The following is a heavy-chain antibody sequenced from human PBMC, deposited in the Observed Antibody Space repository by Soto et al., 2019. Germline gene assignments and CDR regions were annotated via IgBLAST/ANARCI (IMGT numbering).Heavy chain of an antibody. D-gene: IGHD3-22*01. Sequence: SVKVSCKASGGTFSTSAINWVRQAHGKGLEWMGGIIPIFGTAKYAQKFQDRVTITADESTSTAYMELSSLRSEDTAVYYCAXHSFYYDSSGYYPPLGYWGQGTMVTVSS. J-gene: IGHJ4*02. CDR2: IIPIFGTA. CDR3: AXHSFYYDSSGYYPPLGY. V-gene: IGHV1-69*13. CDR1: GGTFSTSA.